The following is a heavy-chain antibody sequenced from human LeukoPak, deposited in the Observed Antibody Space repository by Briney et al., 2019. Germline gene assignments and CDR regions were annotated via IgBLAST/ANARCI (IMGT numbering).Heavy chain of an antibody. J-gene: IGHJ5*02. D-gene: IGHD1-7*01. CDR1: GGSISSYY. CDR2: IYYSGSI. V-gene: IGHV4-59*01. Sequence: SETLSLTCTVSGGSISSYYWSWIRQPPGRGLEWCGYIYYSGSINYNPSLKSRVTISVDTSKNQFSLKLSSVTAADTAVYYCARVVWNYWFDPWGQGTLVTVSS. CDR3: ARVVWNYWFDP.